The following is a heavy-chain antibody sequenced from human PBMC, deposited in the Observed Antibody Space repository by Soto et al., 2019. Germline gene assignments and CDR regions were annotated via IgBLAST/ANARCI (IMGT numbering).Heavy chain of an antibody. CDR2: ISLAGDT. CDR1: GITVSNNY. V-gene: IGHV3-66*01. CDR3: AKDRPRRTSGYFFDY. J-gene: IGHJ4*02. D-gene: IGHD1-1*01. Sequence: LRLSCAASGITVSNNYMGWFRHAPGKGLEWVSAISLAGDTYYADSVKGRFTISRDNSKNTLYFQMNSLRAEDTALYYCAKDRPRRTSGYFFDYWGQGTPVTVSS.